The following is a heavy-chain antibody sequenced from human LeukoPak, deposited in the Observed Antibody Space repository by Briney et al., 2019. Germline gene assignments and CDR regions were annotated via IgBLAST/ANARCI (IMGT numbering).Heavy chain of an antibody. CDR2: IGFDGSTK. J-gene: IGHJ4*02. V-gene: IGHV3-30*02. CDR1: GFTFSSYE. CDR3: ATGATFAYN. Sequence: GGSLRLSCAASGFTFSSYEMNWVRQAPGKGLEWVASIGFDGSTKHYADSVKGRFTISRDNSKSTLYLQLSSLRPEDTGVFYCATGATFAYNWGQGTLVTVSS. D-gene: IGHD3-16*01.